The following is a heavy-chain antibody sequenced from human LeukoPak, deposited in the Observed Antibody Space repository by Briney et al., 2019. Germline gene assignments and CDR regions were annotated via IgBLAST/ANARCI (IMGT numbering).Heavy chain of an antibody. V-gene: IGHV3-21*01. D-gene: IGHD3-22*01. J-gene: IGHJ2*01. CDR2: ISRTSNYI. CDR1: GFTFSSYE. Sequence: GGSLRLSCAASGFTFSSYEVNWVRQAPGKGLEWVSSISRTSNYIYYADSVKGRFTISRDNARNSLYLQMNSLRAEDTAVYYCATSPEQLSASMIVVYWYFTLWGRGTLLTVSS. CDR3: ATSPEQLSASMIVVYWYFTL.